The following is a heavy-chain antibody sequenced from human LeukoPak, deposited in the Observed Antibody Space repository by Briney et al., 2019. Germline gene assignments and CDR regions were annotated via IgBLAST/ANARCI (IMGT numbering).Heavy chain of an antibody. CDR2: INHSGST. D-gene: IGHD5-18*01. Sequence: SETLSLTCAVYGGSFGGYYWSWIRQPPGKGLEWIGEINHSGSTNYNPPLKSRVTISVDTSKNQFSLKLSSVTAADTAVYYCVGGVRVDTAAYNWFDPWGQGTLVTVSS. V-gene: IGHV4-34*01. CDR3: VGGVRVDTAAYNWFDP. CDR1: GGSFGGYY. J-gene: IGHJ5*02.